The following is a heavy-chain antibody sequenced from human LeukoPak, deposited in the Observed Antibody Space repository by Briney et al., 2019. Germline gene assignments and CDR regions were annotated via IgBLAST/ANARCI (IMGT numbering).Heavy chain of an antibody. CDR3: ARQRRGTHDY. CDR2: IFYSGST. Sequence: PSETLSLTCTVSGGSISSSSYYWGWIRQPPGKGLEWIGSIFYSGSTYYNPSLKSRVTVSLDTSKNQFSLKLSSVTAADTAVYYCARQRRGTHDYWGQGTLVTVSS. CDR1: GGSISSSSYY. V-gene: IGHV4-39*01. D-gene: IGHD1-1*01. J-gene: IGHJ4*02.